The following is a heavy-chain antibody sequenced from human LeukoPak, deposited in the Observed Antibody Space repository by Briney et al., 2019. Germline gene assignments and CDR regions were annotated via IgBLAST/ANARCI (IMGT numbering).Heavy chain of an antibody. Sequence: PSETLSLTCTVSGGSISSYYWSWIRQPAGKGLEWIGRIYTSGSTNTNATLKSRVNISVDTSKSQFSLKMSSVSAADTALFYCARENRGSYREFDYWGQGTPGTVS. CDR2: IYTSGST. D-gene: IGHD1-26*01. V-gene: IGHV4-4*07. J-gene: IGHJ4*02. CDR1: GGSISSYY. CDR3: ARENRGSYREFDY.